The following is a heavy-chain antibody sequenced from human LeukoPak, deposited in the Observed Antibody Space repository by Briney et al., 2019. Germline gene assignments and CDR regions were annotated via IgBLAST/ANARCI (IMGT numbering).Heavy chain of an antibody. CDR1: GFTFSSYS. Sequence: TGGSLRLSCAASGFTFSSYSMNWVRQAPGKGLEWVSSISSSSSYIYYADSVKGRFTISRDNAKNSLYLQMNSLRAEDTAVYYCARNRDGRDALDIWGQGTMVTVSS. J-gene: IGHJ3*02. V-gene: IGHV3-21*04. D-gene: IGHD5-24*01. CDR3: ARNRDGRDALDI. CDR2: ISSSSSYI.